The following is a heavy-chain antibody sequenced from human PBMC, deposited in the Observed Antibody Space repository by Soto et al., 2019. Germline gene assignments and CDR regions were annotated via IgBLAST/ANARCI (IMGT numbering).Heavy chain of an antibody. V-gene: IGHV3-9*01. CDR2: ISWNSGSI. Sequence: HPGGSLRLSCAASGFTFDDYAMHWVRQAPGKGLEWVSGISWNSGSIGYADSVKGRFTISRDNAKNSLYLQMNSLRAEDTALYYCAKDYTSIAVAGTSYFQHWGQGTLVTVS. J-gene: IGHJ1*01. D-gene: IGHD6-19*01. CDR1: GFTFDDYA. CDR3: AKDYTSIAVAGTSYFQH.